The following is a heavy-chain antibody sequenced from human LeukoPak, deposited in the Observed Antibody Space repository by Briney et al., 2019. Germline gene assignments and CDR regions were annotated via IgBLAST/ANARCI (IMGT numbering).Heavy chain of an antibody. CDR2: ISSGTI. D-gene: IGHD4-11*01. CDR1: GFTFSSYS. V-gene: IGHV3-48*01. J-gene: IGHJ1*01. CDR3: ARALADYSNYPPAEYFQH. Sequence: GGSLRLSCAASGFTFSSYSMDWVRQAPGKGLEWVSYISSGTIYYADSVKGRFTISRDNSKNTLYLQMNSLRAEDTAVYYCARALADYSNYPPAEYFQHWGQGTLVTVSS.